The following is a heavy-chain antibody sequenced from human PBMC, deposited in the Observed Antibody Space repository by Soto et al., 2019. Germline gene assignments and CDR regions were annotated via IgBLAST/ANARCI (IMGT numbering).Heavy chain of an antibody. V-gene: IGHV3-48*02. D-gene: IGHD3-10*01. CDR3: ARAVTWGLDV. J-gene: IGHJ6*02. CDR1: GFTFSLYS. Sequence: EVQLVESGGGLVQPGGSLGLSCAASGFTFSLYSMSWVRQAPGKGLEWVSYISRSSTGIHYADSVKGRFTISRDDATNSMNLQMNSLRDGDTAVYYCARAVTWGLDVWGQGTTVSISS. CDR2: ISRSSTGI.